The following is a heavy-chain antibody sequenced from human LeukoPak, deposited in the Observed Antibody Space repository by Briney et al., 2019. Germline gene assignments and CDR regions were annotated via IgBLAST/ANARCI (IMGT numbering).Heavy chain of an antibody. Sequence: GGSLRLSCAASGFTFSSYWMSWVRQAPGKGLEWVANIKQDGSEKYYVDSVKGRFTISRDNAKNSLYLQMNSLRAEDTAVYYCARVSAVTAFYYYYYMDVWGKGTTVTVSS. CDR3: ARVSAVTAFYYYYYMDV. J-gene: IGHJ6*03. CDR2: IKQDGSEK. CDR1: GFTFSSYW. D-gene: IGHD2-21*02. V-gene: IGHV3-7*01.